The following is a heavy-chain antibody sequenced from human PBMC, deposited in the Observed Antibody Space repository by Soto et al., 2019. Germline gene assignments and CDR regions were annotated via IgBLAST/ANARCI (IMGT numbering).Heavy chain of an antibody. J-gene: IGHJ4*02. CDR2: ISSSSSTI. CDR3: ARDSGYSYGPLDY. Sequence: PGGSLRLSCAASGFTFSSYSMNWVRQAPGKGLEWVSYISSSSSTIYYADSVKGRFTISRDNAKNSLYLQMKSLRAEDTAVYYCARDSGYSYGPLDYWGQGTLVTVSS. D-gene: IGHD5-18*01. V-gene: IGHV3-48*01. CDR1: GFTFSSYS.